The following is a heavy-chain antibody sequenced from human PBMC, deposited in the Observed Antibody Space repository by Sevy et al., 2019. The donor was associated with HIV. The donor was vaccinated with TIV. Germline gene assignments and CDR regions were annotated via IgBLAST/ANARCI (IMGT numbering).Heavy chain of an antibody. CDR2: MTDGYGSTKDADSAGGGGNT. CDR1: GFTFSMYA. V-gene: IGHV3-23*01. Sequence: GGSLRLSCAASGFTFSMYAMSWVRQAPGKGLEWVSGMTDGYGSTKDADSAGGGGNTHYADSVKGRFTISRDNSKNTLYLQMNSLRAEDTAVYYCARDSGYYDGEFDYWGQGTLVTVSS. D-gene: IGHD3-22*01. J-gene: IGHJ4*02. CDR3: ARDSGYYDGEFDY.